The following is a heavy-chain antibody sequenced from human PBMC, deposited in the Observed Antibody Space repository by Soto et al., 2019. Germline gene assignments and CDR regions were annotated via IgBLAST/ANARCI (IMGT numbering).Heavy chain of an antibody. CDR1: GFTFTRYS. V-gene: IGHV3-21*06. CDR2: ISSTTNYI. J-gene: IGHJ4*02. CDR3: ARESEDLTSNFDY. Sequence: GGSLRLSCVASGFTFTRYSMNWVRQAPGKGLEWVSSISSTTNYIYYGDSMKGRFTISRDNAKNSLYLEMNSLRAEDTAVYYCARESEDLTSNFDYCGQGTLVTVSS.